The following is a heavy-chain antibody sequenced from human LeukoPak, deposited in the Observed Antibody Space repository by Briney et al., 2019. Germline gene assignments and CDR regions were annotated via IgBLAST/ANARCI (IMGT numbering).Heavy chain of an antibody. CDR2: IYYTGST. J-gene: IGHJ3*02. D-gene: IGHD3-22*01. Sequence: SETLSLTCTVSGGSISGRSYYWVWIRQPPGKGLEWIGSIYYTGSTYYNPSLKSRVTISVDTSKNQFSLNLSSVTAADTAVYYCARTYYYDSSGSGWFAFDIWGQGTMVTVSS. CDR3: ARTYYYDSSGSGWFAFDI. CDR1: GGSISGRSYY. V-gene: IGHV4-39*01.